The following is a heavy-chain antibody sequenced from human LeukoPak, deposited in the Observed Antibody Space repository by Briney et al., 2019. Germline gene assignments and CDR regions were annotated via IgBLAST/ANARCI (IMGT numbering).Heavy chain of an antibody. CDR2: INPSGGST. CDR3: ARDPSNFYSGSYYSYPDY. Sequence: ASVKVSCKASGYTFTSYYMHWVRQAPGQGLEWMGIINPSGGSTSYAQKFQGRVTMTRDTSTSTVYIELSSLRSEDTAVYYCARDPSNFYSGSYYSYPDYWGQGTLVTVSS. D-gene: IGHD1-26*01. J-gene: IGHJ4*02. CDR1: GYTFTSYY. V-gene: IGHV1-46*01.